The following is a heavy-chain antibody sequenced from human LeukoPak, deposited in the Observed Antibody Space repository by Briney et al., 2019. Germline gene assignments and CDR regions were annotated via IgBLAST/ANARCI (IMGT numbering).Heavy chain of an antibody. D-gene: IGHD3-10*01. CDR1: GGSISSGGYY. J-gene: IGHJ4*02. V-gene: IGHV4-30-2*01. CDR2: IYHSGST. CDR3: ARDSNYGSGIH. Sequence: PSQTLSLTCTVSGGSISSGGYYWSRIRQPPGKGLEWIGYIYHSGSTYYNPSLKSRVTISVDRSKNQFSLKLSSVTAADTAVYYCARDSNYGSGIHWGQGTLVTVSS.